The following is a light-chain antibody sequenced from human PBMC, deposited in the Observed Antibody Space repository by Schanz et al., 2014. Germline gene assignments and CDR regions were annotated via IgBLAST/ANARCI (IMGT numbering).Light chain of an antibody. Sequence: EIVMTQSPATLSVSPGERATLSCRASQSVSRNLAWYQQKPGQAPRLLIYGASTRATDIPARFSGSGSGTEFTLTISSLQSEDFAVYYCQQYGSSPAVAFGQGTKVEIK. CDR2: GAS. CDR3: QQYGSSPAVA. J-gene: IGKJ1*01. V-gene: IGKV3-15*01. CDR1: QSVSRN.